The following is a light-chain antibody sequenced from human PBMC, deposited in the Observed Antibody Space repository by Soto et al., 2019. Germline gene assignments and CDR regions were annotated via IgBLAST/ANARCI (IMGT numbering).Light chain of an antibody. Sequence: KSQSPSSLSASIGDRVSFTCQASQDISKFLNWYQHKPGQAPSLLIYDASKSHFGVPSRFSGSGSGTDFTFTISSLQPEDNATYYCQQYENRPYTFGPGTKVDIK. J-gene: IGKJ3*01. V-gene: IGKV1-33*01. CDR1: QDISKF. CDR2: DAS. CDR3: QQYENRPYT.